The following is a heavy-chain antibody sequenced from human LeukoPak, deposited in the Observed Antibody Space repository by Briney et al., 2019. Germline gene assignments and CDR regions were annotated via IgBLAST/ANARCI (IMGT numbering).Heavy chain of an antibody. V-gene: IGHV3-30*02. D-gene: IGHD7-27*01. Sequence: GGSLRLSCAASGFMFRDCGMHWVRPAPGKGLEWVSFIWNDGRSEHYADSVQGRFTVSRDNSDNTLYLHMTNLRPDDTAVYYCAKDPGATAWGYYMDVWGTGTTVTVSS. J-gene: IGHJ6*03. CDR3: AKDPGATAWGYYMDV. CDR1: GFMFRDCG. CDR2: IWNDGRSE.